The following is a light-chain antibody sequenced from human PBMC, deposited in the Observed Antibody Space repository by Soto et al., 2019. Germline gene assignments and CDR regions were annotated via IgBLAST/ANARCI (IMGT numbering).Light chain of an antibody. CDR1: QSVSSSY. J-gene: IGKJ5*01. CDR3: QQYGSSLIT. V-gene: IGKV3-20*01. CDR2: GAS. Sequence: EIVLTQAPGTLYLSPGDRATLSCRASQSVSSSYLAWYQQKPGQAPRLLIYGASSKATGIPDRFSGSGSGTDVTLTISRLEPEDFAVYYCQQYGSSLITFGQGTRLEIK.